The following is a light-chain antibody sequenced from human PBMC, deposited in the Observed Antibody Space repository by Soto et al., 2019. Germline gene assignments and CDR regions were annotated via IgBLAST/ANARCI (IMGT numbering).Light chain of an antibody. CDR1: QGITKY. Sequence: DIQMTQSPSSLSASVGDRVTITCRASQGITKYLAWYQQKPGKVPSLLIFAASTLQSGVPSRFIGSGFGTDFTLTISSLQPEDVATYYCQKYNSAPYTFGQGTKLEIK. J-gene: IGKJ2*01. V-gene: IGKV1-27*01. CDR3: QKYNSAPYT. CDR2: AAS.